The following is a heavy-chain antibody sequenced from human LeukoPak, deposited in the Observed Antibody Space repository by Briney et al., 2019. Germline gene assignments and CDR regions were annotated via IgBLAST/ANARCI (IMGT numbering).Heavy chain of an antibody. D-gene: IGHD3-22*01. CDR3: ARELSVGNTMISE. Sequence: ASVKVSCKASGYTFTNYYMHWVRQAPGQGLEWMGIINPSGGSTSYAQKFQGRVTMTRDTSTSTVYMELSSLRSEDTAVYYCARELSVGNTMISEWGQGTLVTVSS. CDR2: INPSGGST. CDR1: GYTFTNYY. V-gene: IGHV1-46*01. J-gene: IGHJ4*02.